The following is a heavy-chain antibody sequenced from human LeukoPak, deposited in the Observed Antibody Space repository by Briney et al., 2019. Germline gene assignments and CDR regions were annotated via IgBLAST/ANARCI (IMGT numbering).Heavy chain of an antibody. V-gene: IGHV1-2*02. CDR2: INPNSGDT. CDR1: GYTFTAYY. D-gene: IGHD1-26*01. CDR3: ASVRMGATPFDY. J-gene: IGHJ4*02. Sequence: ASVKVSGTTSGYTFTAYYMHWVRQAPGQGLEWMGWINPNSGDTDYAQRFQGRVTMTRDTSIGTGYMELTRLRSDDTAVYYCASVRMGATPFDYWGQGTLVTVSS.